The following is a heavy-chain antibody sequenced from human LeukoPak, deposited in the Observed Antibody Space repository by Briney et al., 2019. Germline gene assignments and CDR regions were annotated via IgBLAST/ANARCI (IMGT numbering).Heavy chain of an antibody. D-gene: IGHD6-13*01. J-gene: IGHJ4*02. V-gene: IGHV1-18*01. CDR2: ISAYNGNT. CDR3: ATAAGAAAGTGIDY. CDR1: GYTFTSYG. Sequence: AASVKVSCKASGYTFTSYGISWVRQAPGQGLEWMGWISAYNGNTNYAQKLQGRVTMTTDTSTSTAYMELRSLRSDDTAVYYCATAAGAAAGTGIDYWGQGTLVTVSS.